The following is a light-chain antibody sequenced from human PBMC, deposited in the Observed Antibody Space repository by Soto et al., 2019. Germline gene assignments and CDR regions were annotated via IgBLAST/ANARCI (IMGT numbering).Light chain of an antibody. V-gene: IGKV3-20*01. CDR2: GAS. J-gene: IGKJ1*01. CDR3: QQYGSSPTWT. CDR1: QSVSSSY. Sequence: EIVLTQSPGTLSLSPGERATLSCRASQSVSSSYLAWYQQKPGQAPRLLIYGASSRATGIPDRFSGSGSGTDFTLPISRLEHEDFVVYYCQQYGSSPTWTFGQGTKVEIK.